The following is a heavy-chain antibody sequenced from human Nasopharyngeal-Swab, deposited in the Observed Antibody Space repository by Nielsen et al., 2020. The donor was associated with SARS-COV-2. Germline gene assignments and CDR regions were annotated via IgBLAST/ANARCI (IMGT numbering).Heavy chain of an antibody. D-gene: IGHD4-23*01. Sequence: SLKISCAASGFTFDDYAMHWVRQAPGKGLEWVSGISWNSGSIGYADSVKGRFTISRDNSKNTLYLQMNSLRAEDTAVYYCASPKTFYGGNTGVDRAFDIWGQGTMVTVSS. CDR2: ISWNSGSI. V-gene: IGHV3-9*01. CDR3: ASPKTFYGGNTGVDRAFDI. CDR1: GFTFDDYA. J-gene: IGHJ3*02.